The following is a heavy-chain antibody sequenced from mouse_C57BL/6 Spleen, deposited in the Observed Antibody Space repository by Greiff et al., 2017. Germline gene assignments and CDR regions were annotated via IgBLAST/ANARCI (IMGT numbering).Heavy chain of an antibody. V-gene: IGHV1-81*01. Sequence: QVQLQQSGAELARPGASVKLSCKASGYTFTSYGISWVKQRTGQGLEWIGEIYPRSGNTYYNEKFKGKATLTADKSSSTAYMELRSLTSEDSAVYFCARKVLTGSYYAMDYWGQGTSVTVSS. J-gene: IGHJ4*01. CDR2: IYPRSGNT. D-gene: IGHD4-1*01. CDR1: GYTFTSYG. CDR3: ARKVLTGSYYAMDY.